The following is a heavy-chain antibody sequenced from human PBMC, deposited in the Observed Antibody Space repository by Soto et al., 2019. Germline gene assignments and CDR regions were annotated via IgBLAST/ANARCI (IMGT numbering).Heavy chain of an antibody. Sequence: GGSLRLSCAASGFTFSSYSMNWVRQAPGKGLEWVSYISSSSSTIYYADSVKGRFTISRDNAKNSLYLQMNSQRDEDTAVYYCARDRVVATFPVPHGYWGQGTLVTVSS. J-gene: IGHJ4*02. CDR3: ARDRVVATFPVPHGY. V-gene: IGHV3-48*02. CDR2: ISSSSSTI. CDR1: GFTFSSYS. D-gene: IGHD5-12*01.